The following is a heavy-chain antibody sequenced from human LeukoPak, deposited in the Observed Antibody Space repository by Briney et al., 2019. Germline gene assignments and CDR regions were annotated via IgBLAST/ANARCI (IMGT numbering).Heavy chain of an antibody. CDR2: ISYDGSNK. V-gene: IGHV3-30*04. J-gene: IGHJ6*02. CDR1: GFTFSSYA. D-gene: IGHD6-13*01. CDR3: AKGEQQLVRYYYGMDV. Sequence: GGSLRLSCAASGFTFSSYAMHWVRQAPGKGLEWVAVISYDGSNKYYADSVKGRFTISRDNSKNTLYLQMNSLRAEDTAVYYCAKGEQQLVRYYYGMDVWGQGTTVTVSS.